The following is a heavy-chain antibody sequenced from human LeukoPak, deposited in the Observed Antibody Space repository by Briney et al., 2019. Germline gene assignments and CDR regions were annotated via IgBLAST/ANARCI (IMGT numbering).Heavy chain of an antibody. CDR3: ASPGGYGVRGVIRY. J-gene: IGHJ4*02. Sequence: SETLSLTCTVSGGSISSSSYYWGCIRQPPGKGLEWIGSIYYSGSTYYNPSLKSRVTISVDTSKNQFSLKLSSVTAADTAVYYCASPGGYGVRGVIRYWGQGTLVTVSS. CDR2: IYYSGST. CDR1: GGSISSSSYY. V-gene: IGHV4-39*01. D-gene: IGHD3-10*01.